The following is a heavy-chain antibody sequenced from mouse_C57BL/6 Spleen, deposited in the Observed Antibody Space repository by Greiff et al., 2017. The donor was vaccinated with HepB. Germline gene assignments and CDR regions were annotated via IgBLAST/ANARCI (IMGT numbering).Heavy chain of an antibody. D-gene: IGHD2-3*01. CDR2: IYPRDGST. V-gene: IGHV1-85*01. Sequence: VKLMESGPELVKPGASVKLSCKASGYTFTSYDINWVKQRPGQGLEWIGWIYPRDGSTKYNEKFKGKATLTVDTSSSTAYMELHSLTSEDSAVYFCARRIYDGYYEGPMDYWGQGTSVTVSS. CDR3: ARRIYDGYYEGPMDY. CDR1: GYTFTSYD. J-gene: IGHJ4*01.